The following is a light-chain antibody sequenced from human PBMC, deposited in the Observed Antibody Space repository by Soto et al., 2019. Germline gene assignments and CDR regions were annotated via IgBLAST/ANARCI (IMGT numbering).Light chain of an antibody. Sequence: EIVLTQSPCTLSLSPGERATLSCRATQSVSSSYFAWYKQKPGQAPRLIIYGASSRATGIPAMFSGSGSGTEFTLTISSLKSEDFEVSYCQQYNNWPITFGQGTRLEIK. CDR3: QQYNNWPIT. CDR2: GAS. J-gene: IGKJ5*01. CDR1: QSVSSSY. V-gene: IGKV3-15*01.